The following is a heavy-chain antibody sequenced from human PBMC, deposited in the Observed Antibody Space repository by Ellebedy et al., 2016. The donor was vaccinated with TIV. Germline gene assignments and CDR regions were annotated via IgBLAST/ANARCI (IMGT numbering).Heavy chain of an antibody. CDR2: IKEDGSDK. CDR3: AREDESTGWVRGVLDI. D-gene: IGHD2-2*01. J-gene: IGHJ3*02. CDR1: GFTFSKNW. V-gene: IGHV3-7*04. Sequence: GGSLRLSXAASGFTFSKNWMNWVPQAPGKGLEWLLNIKEDGSDKYYVDSVKGRFTISRDNAKNSLYLQMSSLRAEDTALYYCAREDESTGWVRGVLDIWGQGTMVTVSS.